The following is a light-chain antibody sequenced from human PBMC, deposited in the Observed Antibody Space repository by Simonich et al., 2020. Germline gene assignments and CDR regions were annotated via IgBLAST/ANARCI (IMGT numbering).Light chain of an antibody. Sequence: NFMLTQPHSVSESPGKTVTISCTRSSGNIARNYVQWYQQRPGSAPTTVIYEDNQRPSGVPDRFSGSIDSSSNSASLAISGLKTEDEADYYCQSYDSSNWVFGGGTKLTVL. V-gene: IGLV6-57*03. CDR1: SGNIARNY. J-gene: IGLJ3*02. CDR2: EDN. CDR3: QSYDSSNWV.